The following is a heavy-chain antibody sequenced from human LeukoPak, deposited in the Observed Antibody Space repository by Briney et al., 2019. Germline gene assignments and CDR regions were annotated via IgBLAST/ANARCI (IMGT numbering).Heavy chain of an antibody. CDR1: GFTFSSYA. CDR2: ISYDGSNK. D-gene: IGHD1-26*01. CDR3: ARDLVGATGY. J-gene: IGHJ4*02. Sequence: PGGFLGLSCAASGFTFSSYAMHWVRQAPGKGLEWVAVISYDGSNKYYADSVKGRFTISRDNSKNTLYLQMNSLRAEDTAVYYCARDLVGATGYWGQGTLVTVSS. V-gene: IGHV3-30-3*01.